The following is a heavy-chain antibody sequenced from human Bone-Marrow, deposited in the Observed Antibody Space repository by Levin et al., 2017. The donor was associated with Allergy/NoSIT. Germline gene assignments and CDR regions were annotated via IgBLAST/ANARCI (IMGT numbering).Heavy chain of an antibody. D-gene: IGHD4-23*01. CDR3: TRDNRMPVGGTGWFDP. CDR1: GYVFATHY. J-gene: IGHJ5*02. Sequence: ASVKVSCKTSGYVFATHYMHWVRQAPRQGLEWMGLIDPSGGATTYAQNFQGRVTVTRDASTSTVYLELTNLTSEDTGIYYCTRDNRMPVGGTGWFDPWGQGTLVTVFS. CDR2: IDPSGGAT. V-gene: IGHV1-46*03.